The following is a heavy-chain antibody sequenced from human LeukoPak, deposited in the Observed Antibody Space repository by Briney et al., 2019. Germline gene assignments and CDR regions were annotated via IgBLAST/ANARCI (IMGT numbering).Heavy chain of an antibody. V-gene: IGHV3-21*01. CDR2: ISSSSSFI. CDR3: ARAVGWYYYGSGSYFDY. D-gene: IGHD3-10*01. J-gene: IGHJ4*02. CDR1: GFNFSSYS. Sequence: PGGSLRLSCAGSGFNFSSYSMSWVRQAPWKGLEFVSSISSSSSFIYYADSVKGRFTISRDNAKNSLYLQMNSLRAEDTAVYYCARAVGWYYYGSGSYFDYWGQGTLVTVSS.